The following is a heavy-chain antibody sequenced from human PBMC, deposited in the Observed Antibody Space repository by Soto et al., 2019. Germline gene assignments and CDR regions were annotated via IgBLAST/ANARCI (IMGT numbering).Heavy chain of an antibody. D-gene: IGHD6-13*01. CDR1: GFTFSSYG. Sequence: QVQLVESGGGVVQPGRSLRLSCAASGFTFSSYGMHWVRQAPGKGLEWGAVIWYDGSNKYYADSVKGRFTISRDNSKNTLYLQMNSLRAEDTAVYYCARDVSIAAAGSLYWGQGTLVTVSS. CDR3: ARDVSIAAAGSLY. CDR2: IWYDGSNK. V-gene: IGHV3-33*01. J-gene: IGHJ4*02.